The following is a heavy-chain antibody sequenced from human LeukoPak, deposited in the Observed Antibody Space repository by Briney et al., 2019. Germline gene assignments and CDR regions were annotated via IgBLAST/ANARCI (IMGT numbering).Heavy chain of an antibody. V-gene: IGHV3-23*01. Sequence: PGGSLRLSCAASGFTFSTYAMSWVRQAPGKGLEWVSLISGRGDGTYYAESVKGRFTISRDNSKNTVYLHMNSLRDDDAAIYYCAKGPKTADPLEEYFQHWGQGSLVTVSS. CDR3: AKGPKTADPLEEYFQH. J-gene: IGHJ1*01. CDR1: GFTFSTYA. CDR2: ISGRGDGT. D-gene: IGHD1-1*01.